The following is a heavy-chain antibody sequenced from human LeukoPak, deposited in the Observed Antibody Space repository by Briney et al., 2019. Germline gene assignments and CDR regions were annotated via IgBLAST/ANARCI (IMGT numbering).Heavy chain of an antibody. CDR3: ARVAVAGTSGASDY. D-gene: IGHD6-19*01. CDR2: INPNSGGT. J-gene: IGHJ4*02. Sequence: ASVKVSCKASGYTFTGYYMHWVRQAPGQGLEWMGWINPNSGGTNYARKFQGRVTMTRDTSISTAYMELSRLRSDDTAVYYCARVAVAGTSGASDYWGQGTLVTVSS. V-gene: IGHV1-2*02. CDR1: GYTFTGYY.